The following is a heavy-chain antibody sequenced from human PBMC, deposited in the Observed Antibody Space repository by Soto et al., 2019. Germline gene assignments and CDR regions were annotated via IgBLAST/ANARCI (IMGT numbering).Heavy chain of an antibody. CDR1: GGSIISSQW. CDR2: THHNGNT. J-gene: IGHJ4*02. V-gene: IGHV4-4*02. CDR3: ARRIVATETFDY. D-gene: IGHD5-12*01. Sequence: PSETLSLTCAVSGGSIISSQWWTWVRQPPGKGLEWIGETHHNGNTHYNPSLKSRVSISLDKSNNLLSLRLTSVTAADTAVYYCARRIVATETFDYWGQGTLVTVSS.